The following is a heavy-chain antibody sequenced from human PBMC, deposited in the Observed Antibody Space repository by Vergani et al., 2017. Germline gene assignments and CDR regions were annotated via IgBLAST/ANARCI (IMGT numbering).Heavy chain of an antibody. CDR2: IYYSGST. J-gene: IGHJ6*02. CDR3: ARDSSRTTVKPRDYYGMDV. CDR1: GGSISSGGYY. V-gene: IGHV4-31*03. Sequence: QVQLQESGPGLVKPSQTLSLTCTVSGGSISSGGYYWSWIRQHPGKGLEGIGYIYYSGSTYYNPSLKSRVTISVETSKNQCSLKLSSVTAADTAVYYCARDSSRTTVKPRDYYGMDVWGQGTTVTVSS. D-gene: IGHD4-17*01.